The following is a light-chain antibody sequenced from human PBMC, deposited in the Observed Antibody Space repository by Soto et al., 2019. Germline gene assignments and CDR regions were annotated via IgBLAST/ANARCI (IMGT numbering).Light chain of an antibody. Sequence: QSVLTQPASVSGSRGQSIAISCTGTRSDIGAYNYVTWYQQHPGRVPKVIIFEVTNRPSGVSNRFSGSKSGNTASLTISGLQPEDEADYYCSSYTTSTTWVFGGGTKVTVL. J-gene: IGLJ3*02. CDR3: SSYTTSTTWV. CDR2: EVT. CDR1: RSDIGAYNY. V-gene: IGLV2-14*01.